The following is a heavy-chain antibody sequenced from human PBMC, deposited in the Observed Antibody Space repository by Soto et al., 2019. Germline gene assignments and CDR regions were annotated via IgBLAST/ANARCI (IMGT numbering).Heavy chain of an antibody. CDR1: GFTFINYA. D-gene: IGHD4-17*01. CDR2: ISSRGDTT. V-gene: IGHV3-23*01. Sequence: EVQLLESGGGLRQPGGSLRLSCAASGFTFINYAMSLVRQAPGKGLEWVSSISSRGDTTYYADSVRGRFTISKDPSKDTLYLQMNSLRAEDTALYFCAKDSHYGDFLPFDYWGQGTLVTVSS. CDR3: AKDSHYGDFLPFDY. J-gene: IGHJ4*02.